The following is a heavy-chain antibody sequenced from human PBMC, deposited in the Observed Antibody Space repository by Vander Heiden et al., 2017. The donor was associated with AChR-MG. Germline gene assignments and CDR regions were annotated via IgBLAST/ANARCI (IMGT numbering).Heavy chain of an antibody. CDR1: GFTFSSYA. Sequence: EVQLLESGGGLVQPGGSLRLSCAASGFTFSSYAMSWVRQAPGKGLEWVSAISGSGGSTYYADSVKGRFTISRDNSKNTLYLQMNSLRAEDTAVYYCANPTVDIVATVWGAFDIWGQGTMVTVSS. CDR3: ANPTVDIVATVWGAFDI. V-gene: IGHV3-23*01. CDR2: ISGSGGST. J-gene: IGHJ3*02. D-gene: IGHD5-12*01.